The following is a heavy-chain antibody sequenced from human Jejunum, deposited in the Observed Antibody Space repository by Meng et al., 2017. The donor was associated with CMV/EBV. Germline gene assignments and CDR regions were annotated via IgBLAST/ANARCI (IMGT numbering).Heavy chain of an antibody. V-gene: IGHV3-15*01. CDR2: IKSKTDGGTT. CDR3: TTAGSYFDYDFWSGYKPLDY. Sequence: MSWVRQAPGKGLEWVGRIKSKTDGGTTDYAAPVKGRFSISRDDSKNTLYLQMDSLQTEDTAMYYCTTAGSYFDYDFWSGYKPLDYWGQGTLVTVSS. J-gene: IGHJ4*02. D-gene: IGHD3-3*01.